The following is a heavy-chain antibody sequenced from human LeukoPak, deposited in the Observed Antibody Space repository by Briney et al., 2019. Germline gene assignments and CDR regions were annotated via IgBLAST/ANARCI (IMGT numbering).Heavy chain of an antibody. V-gene: IGHV4-59*01. CDR2: IYYSGST. CDR1: GGSISSYY. D-gene: IGHD4-17*01. Sequence: SETLSLTCTVSGGSISSYYWSWIRQPPGKGLEWIGYIYYSGSTNYNPSLKSRVTISETSKNQFSLKLSSVTAADTAVYYCARHDHYGAYFDYWGQGTLVTVSS. J-gene: IGHJ4*02. CDR3: ARHDHYGAYFDY.